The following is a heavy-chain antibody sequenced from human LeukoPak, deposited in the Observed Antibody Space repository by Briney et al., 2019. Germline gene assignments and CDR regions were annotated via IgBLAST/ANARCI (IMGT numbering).Heavy chain of an antibody. CDR2: INHSGST. J-gene: IGHJ4*02. Sequence: SETLSLTCAVYGGSFSGYYWSWIRQPPGKGLEWIGEINHSGSTNYNPSLKSRVTISVDTSKNQFSLKLSSVTAEDTALYYCAKGDSYYYTSGSYYFDNWGQETLVTVSS. CDR1: GGSFSGYY. D-gene: IGHD3-10*01. CDR3: AKGDSYYYTSGSYYFDN. V-gene: IGHV4-34*01.